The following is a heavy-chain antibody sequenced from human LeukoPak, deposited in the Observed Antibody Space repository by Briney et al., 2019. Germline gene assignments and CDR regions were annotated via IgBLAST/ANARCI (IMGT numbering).Heavy chain of an antibody. V-gene: IGHV4-59*01. J-gene: IGHJ5*02. D-gene: IGHD6-13*01. CDR2: IYYSGST. CDR3: ASYSWYVAGFDP. Sequence: SETLSLTCTVSGGSISSYYWSWIRQPPGKGLEWIGYIYYSGSTNYNPSLKSRVTISVDTSKNQFSLKLSSVTAADTAVYYCASYSWYVAGFDPWGQGTLVTVSS. CDR1: GGSISSYY.